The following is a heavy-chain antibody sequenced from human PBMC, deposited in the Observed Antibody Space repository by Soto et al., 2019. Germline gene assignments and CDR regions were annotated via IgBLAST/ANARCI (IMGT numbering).Heavy chain of an antibody. D-gene: IGHD2-21*01. CDR3: ARDQRSYGEPPFDY. V-gene: IGHV1-2*02. CDR2: IKSNGDDT. Sequence: ASVKVSCKASGFTFTGYYIHWVRQVPGQGLEWMGWIKSNGDDTKYAQRFQDRVTMTRDTSMNTVYMEVSRLRSDDTAVYYCARDQRSYGEPPFDYWGQGTLVTVSS. CDR1: GFTFTGYY. J-gene: IGHJ4*02.